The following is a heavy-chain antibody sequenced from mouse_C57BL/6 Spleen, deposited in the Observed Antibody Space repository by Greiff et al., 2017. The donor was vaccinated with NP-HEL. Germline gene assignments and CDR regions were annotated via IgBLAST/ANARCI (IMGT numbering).Heavy chain of an antibody. D-gene: IGHD1-1*01. CDR2: IYPGSGST. CDR1: GYTFTSYW. Sequence: VQLQQSGAELVKPGASVKMSCKASGYTFTSYWITWVKQRPGQGLEWIGDIYPGSGSTNYNEKFKSKATLTVDTSSSTAYMQLSSLTSEDSAVYYGASREDYYGSSPWFAYWGQGTLVTVSA. V-gene: IGHV1-55*01. CDR3: ASREDYYGSSPWFAY. J-gene: IGHJ3*01.